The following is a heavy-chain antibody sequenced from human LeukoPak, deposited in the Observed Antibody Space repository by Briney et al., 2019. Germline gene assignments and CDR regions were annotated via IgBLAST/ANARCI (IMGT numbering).Heavy chain of an antibody. J-gene: IGHJ4*02. V-gene: IGHV1-46*01. CDR1: GYTFTSYY. CDR3: ARDPDGDYGFDY. Sequence: ASVKVSCTASGYTFTSYYMHWVRHAPGQGLEWMGIINPSGGSTSYAQKFQGRVTMTRDTSTSTVYMELSSLRSEDTAVYYCARDPDGDYGFDYWGQGTLVTVSS. CDR2: INPSGGST. D-gene: IGHD4-17*01.